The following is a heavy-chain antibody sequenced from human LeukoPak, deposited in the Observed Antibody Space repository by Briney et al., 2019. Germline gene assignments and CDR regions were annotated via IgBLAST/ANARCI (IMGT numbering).Heavy chain of an antibody. D-gene: IGHD1-1*01. CDR3: ARDPIQVDAFDI. J-gene: IGHJ3*02. V-gene: IGHV4-34*01. CDR2: INHSGST. Sequence: SETLSLTCAVYGGSFSGYYWSWIRQPPGKGLEWIGEINHSGSTNYNPCLKSRVTISVDTSKNQFSLKLSSVTAADTAVYYCARDPIQVDAFDIWGQGTMVTVSS. CDR1: GGSFSGYY.